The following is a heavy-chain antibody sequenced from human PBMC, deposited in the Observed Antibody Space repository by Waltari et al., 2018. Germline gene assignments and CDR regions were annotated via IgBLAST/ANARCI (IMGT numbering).Heavy chain of an antibody. D-gene: IGHD4-17*01. Sequence: EVQLVESGGGLVQPGGSLRLSCAASGFTFSTYWMTWVRQAPGKGLKWVSRIKQDGSDKYYVDSVKGRFTISRDNAKNSLYLQMNSLRDEDTAVYYCARGLSIRAMTMVVTIDYWGQGTLVTVSS. V-gene: IGHV3-7*01. CDR1: GFTFSTYW. CDR3: ARGLSIRAMTMVVTIDY. J-gene: IGHJ4*02. CDR2: IKQDGSDK.